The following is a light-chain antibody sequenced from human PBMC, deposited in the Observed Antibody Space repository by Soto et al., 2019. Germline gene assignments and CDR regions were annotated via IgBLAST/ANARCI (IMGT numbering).Light chain of an antibody. CDR1: QSVSSN. J-gene: IGKJ1*01. Sequence: EIVMTQSPATLSVSPGERATLSCRASQSVSSNLARYQQKPGQAPRLLIYGASTRATGIPARFSGSGSGTEFTLTNSSLQSEDFAVYYCQQYTNWPPWTFGQGTKVEIK. CDR2: GAS. V-gene: IGKV3-15*01. CDR3: QQYTNWPPWT.